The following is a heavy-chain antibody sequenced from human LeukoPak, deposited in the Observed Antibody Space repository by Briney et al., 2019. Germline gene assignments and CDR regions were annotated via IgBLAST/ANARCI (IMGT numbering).Heavy chain of an antibody. CDR1: GGSVRGYY. V-gene: IGHV4-34*01. CDR3: ARGRTITIFGVVRPLDY. Sequence: SETLSLTCAVYGGSVRGYYWSWIRQPPRKGLEWIGEINHSGSTKYNPSLKSRVTISVDTSKKQIALKLSSVTAADTAVYYCARGRTITIFGVVRPLDYWGQGTLVTVSS. D-gene: IGHD3-3*01. CDR2: INHSGST. J-gene: IGHJ4*02.